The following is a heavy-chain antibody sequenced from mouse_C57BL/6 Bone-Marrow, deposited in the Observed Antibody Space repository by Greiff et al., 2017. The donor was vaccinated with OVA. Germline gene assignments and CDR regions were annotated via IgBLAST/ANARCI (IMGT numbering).Heavy chain of an antibody. Sequence: DVQLQESGAELVRPGASVKLSCTASGFNIKDDYMHWVKQRPEQGLEWIGWIDPENGDTEYASKFQGKATITADTSSNTAYLQLSSLTSEDTAVYYCTTLIYFGLAYWGQGTLVTVSA. CDR1: GFNIKDDY. CDR2: IDPENGDT. D-gene: IGHD2-1*01. CDR3: TTLIYFGLAY. J-gene: IGHJ3*01. V-gene: IGHV14-4*01.